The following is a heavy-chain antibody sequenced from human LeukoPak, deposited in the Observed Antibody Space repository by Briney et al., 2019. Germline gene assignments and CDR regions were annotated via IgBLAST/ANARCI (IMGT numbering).Heavy chain of an antibody. J-gene: IGHJ3*02. D-gene: IGHD2-15*01. V-gene: IGHV1-2*04. CDR2: INSNSGGT. CDR3: ARDQMVAAFGAFDI. Sequence: AVTVSFMCSGCTFTEYYMHGVGQAGGRGGEGVGWINSNSGGTNYAQKFQGWVTMTRDTSISTAYMELSRLRSDETAVYYCARDQMVAAFGAFDIWGQGTMVTVSS. CDR1: GCTFTEYY.